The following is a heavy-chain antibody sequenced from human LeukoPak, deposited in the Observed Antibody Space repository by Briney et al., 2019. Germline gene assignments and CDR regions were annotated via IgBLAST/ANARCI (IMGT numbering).Heavy chain of an antibody. J-gene: IGHJ4*02. V-gene: IGHV3-7*01. D-gene: IGHD3-10*02. CDR2: IKPDGSES. Sequence: GGSLRLSCAASGFTFNTYWMSWVRQAPGKGLEWVANIKPDGSESYYADSVKGRFSISRDNTKNSLYLQMNSLRAEDTAVYYCARDVRSGLNYFVFADYWGQGTLVTLSS. CDR1: GFTFNTYW. CDR3: ARDVRSGLNYFVFADY.